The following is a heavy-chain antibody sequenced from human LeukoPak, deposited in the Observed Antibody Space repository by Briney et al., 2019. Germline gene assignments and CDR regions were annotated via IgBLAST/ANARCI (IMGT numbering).Heavy chain of an antibody. D-gene: IGHD4-17*01. CDR3: ARSPLIYGDCLYFDY. V-gene: IGHV3-33*01. CDR1: GFTFSSYG. Sequence: PGGSLRLSCAASGFTFSSYGMHWVRQAPGKGLEWVAVIWYDGSNKYYADSVEGRFTISRDNSKNTLYLQMNSLRAEDTAVYYCARSPLIYGDCLYFDYWGQGTLVTVSS. J-gene: IGHJ4*02. CDR2: IWYDGSNK.